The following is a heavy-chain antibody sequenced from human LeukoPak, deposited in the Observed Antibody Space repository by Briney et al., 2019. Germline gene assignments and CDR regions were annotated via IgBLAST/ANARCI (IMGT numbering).Heavy chain of an antibody. CDR1: GGSFSGYY. CDR3: ARGPYSSGWKYYYYYGMDV. D-gene: IGHD6-19*01. V-gene: IGHV4-34*01. J-gene: IGHJ6*02. CDR2: INHSGST. Sequence: PSETLSLTCAVYGGSFSGYYWSWIRQPPGKGLEWIGEINHSGSTNYNPSLKSRVTISVDTSKNQFFLKLSSVTAADTAVYYCARGPYSSGWKYYYYYGMDVWGQGTTVTVSS.